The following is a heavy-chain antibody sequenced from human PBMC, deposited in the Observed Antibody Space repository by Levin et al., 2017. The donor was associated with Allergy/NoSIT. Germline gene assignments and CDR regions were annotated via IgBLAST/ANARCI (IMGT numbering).Heavy chain of an antibody. J-gene: IGHJ3*02. Sequence: PGESLKISCAASGFTFSNAWMSWVRQAPGKGLEWVGRIKSKTDGGTTDYAAPVKGRFTISRDDSKNTLYLQMNSLKTEDTAVYYCTTDPPRYCSSTSCFHGIWGQGTMVTVSS. CDR2: IKSKTDGGTT. CDR1: GFTFSNAW. CDR3: TTDPPRYCSSTSCFHGI. V-gene: IGHV3-15*01. D-gene: IGHD2-2*01.